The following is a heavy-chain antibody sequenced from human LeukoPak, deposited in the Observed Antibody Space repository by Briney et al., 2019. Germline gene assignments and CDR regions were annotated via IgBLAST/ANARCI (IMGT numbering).Heavy chain of an antibody. Sequence: PSETLSLTCTVSGGSISSYYWSWIRQPPGKGLEWIGYIYYSGSTYYNPSLKSRVTISVDTSKNQFSLKLSSVTAADTAVYYCAREGSAYGSGNYSLDYWGQGTLVTVSS. CDR3: AREGSAYGSGNYSLDY. D-gene: IGHD3-10*01. J-gene: IGHJ4*02. CDR2: IYYSGST. V-gene: IGHV4-30-4*01. CDR1: GGSISSYY.